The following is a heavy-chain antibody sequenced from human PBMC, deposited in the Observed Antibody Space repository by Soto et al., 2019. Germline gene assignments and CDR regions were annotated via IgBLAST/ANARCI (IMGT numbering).Heavy chain of an antibody. CDR1: GFTFSSYA. D-gene: IGHD3-10*01. J-gene: IGHJ4*02. V-gene: IGHV3-23*01. CDR3: AKNRIYYYGSVSSEIATGY. CDR2: ISGSGGST. Sequence: GGSLRLSCAASGFTFSSYAMSWVRQAPGKGLEWVSAISGSGGSTYYADSVKGSFTISRDNSKNTLYPQMNSLRAEDTAVYYCAKNRIYYYGSVSSEIATGYSGQGTLVTVSS.